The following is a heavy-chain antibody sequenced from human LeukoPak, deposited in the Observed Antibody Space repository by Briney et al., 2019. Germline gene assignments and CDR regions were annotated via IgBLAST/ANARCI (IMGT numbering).Heavy chain of an antibody. J-gene: IGHJ3*02. Sequence: SVKVSCKASGGTFSSYAISWVRQAPGQGPEWMGGIIPIFGTANYAQKFQGRVTITADESTSTAYMELSSLRSEDTAVYYCARGFTTVTTDGFDIWGQGTMVTVSS. CDR2: IIPIFGTA. V-gene: IGHV1-69*13. CDR3: ARGFTTVTTDGFDI. CDR1: GGTFSSYA. D-gene: IGHD4-17*01.